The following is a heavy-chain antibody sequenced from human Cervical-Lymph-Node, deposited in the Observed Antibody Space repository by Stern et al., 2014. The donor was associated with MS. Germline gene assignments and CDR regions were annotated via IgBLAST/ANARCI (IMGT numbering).Heavy chain of an antibody. CDR2: FDPDDAET. V-gene: IGHV1-24*01. D-gene: IGHD4-17*01. J-gene: IGHJ3*02. CDR3: VRYGDYVDAFDM. Sequence: QVQLVQSGAEVKKPGASVKVSCKVSGYSLTDLSMHWVRQPPGKVLEWMGGFDPDDAETIYAQQFQGRLTMTEDTSADTAYMELSSLRSEDTAVYYCVRYGDYVDAFDMWGQGTMVTVSS. CDR1: GYSLTDLS.